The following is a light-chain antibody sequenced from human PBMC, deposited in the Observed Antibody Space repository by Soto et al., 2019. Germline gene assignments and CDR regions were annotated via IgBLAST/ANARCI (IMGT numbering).Light chain of an antibody. CDR2: GAS. Sequence: EIVLTQSPGTLSLSPGERATLSCSASQTVTRNYLAWHQQKPGRTPRLLVSGASSSATGIPDRFSCSGSGTDFTLTVNGLAPEDFAVYYCQHYGVSPYTFGQGTKVDIK. V-gene: IGKV3-20*01. J-gene: IGKJ2*01. CDR3: QHYGVSPYT. CDR1: QTVTRNY.